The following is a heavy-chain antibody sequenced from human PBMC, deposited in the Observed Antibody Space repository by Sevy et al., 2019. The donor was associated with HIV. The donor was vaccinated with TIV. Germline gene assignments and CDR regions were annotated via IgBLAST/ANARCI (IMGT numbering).Heavy chain of an antibody. V-gene: IGHV3-33*01. Sequence: GGSLRLSCAASGFTFSSYGMHWVRQAPGKGLEWVAVIWYDGSNKYYADSVKGRFTISRDNSKNTLYLQMNSLRDEDTAVYYCARGGKYGDYNHFDYWGQGTLVTVSS. CDR2: IWYDGSNK. CDR1: GFTFSSYG. CDR3: ARGGKYGDYNHFDY. J-gene: IGHJ4*02. D-gene: IGHD4-17*01.